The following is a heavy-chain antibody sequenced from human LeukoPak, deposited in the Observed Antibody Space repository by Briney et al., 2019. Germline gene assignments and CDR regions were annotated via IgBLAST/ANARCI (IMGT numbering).Heavy chain of an antibody. Sequence: SETLSLTCTVSGGSISSYYWSWIRQPPGKGLEWIGYIYYSGSTNYNPSLKSRVTISVDTSKNQFSLKLSSVTAADTAVYYCARVPYSSSRASGYYFDYWGQGTLVTVSS. CDR3: ARVPYSSSRASGYYFDY. D-gene: IGHD6-13*01. V-gene: IGHV4-59*01. CDR2: IYYSGST. J-gene: IGHJ4*02. CDR1: GGSISSYY.